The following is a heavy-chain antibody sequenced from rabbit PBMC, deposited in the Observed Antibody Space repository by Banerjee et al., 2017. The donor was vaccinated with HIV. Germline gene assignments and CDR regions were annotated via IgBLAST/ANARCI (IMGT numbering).Heavy chain of an antibody. D-gene: IGHD6-1*01. CDR3: SRGADCVHWSYDL. J-gene: IGHJ3*01. V-gene: IGHV1S40*01. Sequence: QSLEESGGHLVKPVASLTLTCTASGFSFSSNYYISWVGQAPGKRIERNGYIYTTKGSTDYAAWATGGFTISNNASTTVTLQMTSLTAADTAAYFCSRGADCVHWSYDLWGQGTLVTVS. CDR1: GFSFSSNYY. CDR2: IYTTKGST.